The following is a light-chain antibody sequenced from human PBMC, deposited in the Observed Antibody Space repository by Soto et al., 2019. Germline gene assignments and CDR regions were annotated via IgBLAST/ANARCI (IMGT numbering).Light chain of an antibody. CDR2: DAF. J-gene: IGKJ4*01. Sequence: EIVLTQSPATLSLSPGERATLSCRASQSVSSYLTWYQQKPGQAPRLLVYDAFNRAAGIPARFSGSGSGTDFTLTISSLEPEDFAIYYCQHRSSWPLTFGGGTKVEI. CDR1: QSVSSY. V-gene: IGKV3-11*01. CDR3: QHRSSWPLT.